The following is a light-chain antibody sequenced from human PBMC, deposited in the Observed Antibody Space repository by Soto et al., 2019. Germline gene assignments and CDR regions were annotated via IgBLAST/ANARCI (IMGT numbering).Light chain of an antibody. CDR3: QQYNTWPQT. J-gene: IGKJ1*01. CDR2: GAS. V-gene: IGKV3-15*01. CDR1: QSVSSN. Sequence: EIVMTQSPATLSVSPGERATLSCRASQSVSSNLAWYQQKPGQSPRLLISGASTRATGIPARFSGSGSGTEFTLTISRLQSEDFAVYYCQQYNTWPQTFGQGTKVEIK.